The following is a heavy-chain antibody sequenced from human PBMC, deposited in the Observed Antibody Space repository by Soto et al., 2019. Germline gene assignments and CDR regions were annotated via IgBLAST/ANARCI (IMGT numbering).Heavy chain of an antibody. CDR2: ISVYNGST. D-gene: IGHD3-3*01. Sequence: QVQLVQSGAEVKKPGASVKVSCKVSGYTFTSYGISWVRQAPGQGLEWMGWISVYNGSTNYAQKLQGRVTMTTDTYTSTAYMELRSLRSDDTAVYYCARVYDFWSGYSNPFDYWGQGTLVTVSS. CDR1: GYTFTSYG. CDR3: ARVYDFWSGYSNPFDY. V-gene: IGHV1-18*01. J-gene: IGHJ4*02.